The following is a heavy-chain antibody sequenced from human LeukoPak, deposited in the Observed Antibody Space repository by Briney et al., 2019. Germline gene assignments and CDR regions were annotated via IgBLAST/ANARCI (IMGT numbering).Heavy chain of an antibody. CDR2: IGYDEITK. V-gene: IGHV3-30*02. CDR1: GFTFRSYG. D-gene: IGHD3-22*01. J-gene: IGHJ4*02. CDR3: AKDSSDYYFDY. Sequence: GGSLRLSCVASGFTFRSYGIHWVRQAPGKGLEWLAFIGYDEITKNYADSVKGRFTISRDNSKNTLYVQLNSLRPDDTAVYYCAKDSSDYYFDYWGQGTLVTVSS.